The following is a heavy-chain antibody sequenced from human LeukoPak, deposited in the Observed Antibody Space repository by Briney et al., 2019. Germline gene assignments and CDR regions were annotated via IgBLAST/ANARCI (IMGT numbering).Heavy chain of an antibody. CDR3: ARGRPHGNDY. CDR2: IASDGSST. Sequence: GGSLRLSCAASGFTFSSYWMNWVRQAPGKGLVWVSRIASDGSSTTYADSVKGRFSISRDNAKNTLYLQMNSLRVEDTAVYYCARGRPHGNDYWGQGTLSPSPQ. J-gene: IGHJ4*02. CDR1: GFTFSSYW. D-gene: IGHD4-23*01. V-gene: IGHV3-74*01.